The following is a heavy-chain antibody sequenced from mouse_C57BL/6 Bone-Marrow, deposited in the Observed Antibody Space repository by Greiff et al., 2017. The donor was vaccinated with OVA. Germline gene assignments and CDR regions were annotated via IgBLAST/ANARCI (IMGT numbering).Heavy chain of an antibody. V-gene: IGHV14-3*01. CDR1: GFTIKNTD. CDR3: AYYYGFDY. CDR2: IDPANGNT. D-gene: IGHD1-1*01. Sequence: VQLQQSVAELVRPGASVKLSCTASGFTIKNTDMHWVKQRPEQGLEWIGRIDPANGNTKYAPKFQGKATITADTSSNTAYLQLSSLTSEDTAIYYCAYYYGFDYWGQGTTLTVSS. J-gene: IGHJ2*01.